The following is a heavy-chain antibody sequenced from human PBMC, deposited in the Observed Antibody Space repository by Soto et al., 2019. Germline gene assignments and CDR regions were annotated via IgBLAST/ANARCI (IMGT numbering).Heavy chain of an antibody. Sequence: QLLESGPGLVKPSETLSLTCTVSGGSISSSSYYWGWIRQPPGKGLEWIGSIYYSGSTYYNPSLKSRVTISVDTSKNQFSLKLSSVTAADTAVYYCARLRYCSGGSCYSGYSYYFDYWGQGTLVTVSS. CDR1: GGSISSSSYY. D-gene: IGHD2-15*01. J-gene: IGHJ4*02. V-gene: IGHV4-39*01. CDR3: ARLRYCSGGSCYSGYSYYFDY. CDR2: IYYSGST.